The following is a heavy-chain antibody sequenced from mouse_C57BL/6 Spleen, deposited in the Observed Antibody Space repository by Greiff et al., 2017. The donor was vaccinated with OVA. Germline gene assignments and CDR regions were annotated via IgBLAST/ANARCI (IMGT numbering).Heavy chain of an antibody. CDR1: GYTFTDYN. J-gene: IGHJ3*01. Sequence: VQLKQSGPELVKPGASVKMSCKASGYTFTDYNMHWVKQSHGKSLEWIGYINPNNGGTSYNQKFKGKATLTVNKSSSTAYMERRSLTSEDSAVYYGASEGDGYYSAWFAYWGQGTLVTVSA. CDR3: ASEGDGYYSAWFAY. D-gene: IGHD2-3*01. V-gene: IGHV1-22*01. CDR2: INPNNGGT.